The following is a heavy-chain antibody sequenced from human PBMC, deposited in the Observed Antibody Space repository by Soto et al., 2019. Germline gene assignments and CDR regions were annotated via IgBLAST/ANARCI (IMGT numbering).Heavy chain of an antibody. CDR1: GGSIKSYY. CDR2: IYNSGSA. D-gene: IGHD3-16*02. V-gene: IGHV4-59*08. Sequence: PSETLSLTCTVSGGSIKSYYWSWIRQPPGEGLEWIGYIYNSGSANYNPSLKSRVTISIDTSENQFSLNLNSVTAADTAVYYCARLGAAYDYVWGSYRYQWRFDYWGQGTLVTVSS. CDR3: ARLGAAYDYVWGSYRYQWRFDY. J-gene: IGHJ4*02.